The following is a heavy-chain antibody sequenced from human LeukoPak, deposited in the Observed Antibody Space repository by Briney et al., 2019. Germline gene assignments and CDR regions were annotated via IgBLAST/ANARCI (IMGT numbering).Heavy chain of an antibody. CDR3: TTGNYYYYMDV. Sequence: GGSLRLSCAASGFTFSYAWMSWVRQAPGKGLEWVGRIKSKTDGGTTDYAAPVKGRFTISRDDSKNTLYLQMNSLKTEDTAVYYCTTGNYYYYMDVWGKGTTVTVSS. J-gene: IGHJ6*03. CDR1: GFTFSYAW. V-gene: IGHV3-15*01. CDR2: IKSKTDGGTT.